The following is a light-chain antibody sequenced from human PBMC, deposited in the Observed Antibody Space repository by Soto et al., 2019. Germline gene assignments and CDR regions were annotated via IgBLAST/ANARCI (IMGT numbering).Light chain of an antibody. V-gene: IGLV4-60*03. CDR1: SGHSSYI. Sequence: QLVLTQSSSASASPGSSVNLTCTLSSGHSSYIIAWHQQQPGKAPRYLMKVGGTGSYNKGSGVPDRFSGSSSGTDRYLTISNVQSEDEADYYCENWDSNTRVFGGGTKLTVL. CDR2: VGGTGSY. CDR3: ENWDSNTRV. J-gene: IGLJ2*01.